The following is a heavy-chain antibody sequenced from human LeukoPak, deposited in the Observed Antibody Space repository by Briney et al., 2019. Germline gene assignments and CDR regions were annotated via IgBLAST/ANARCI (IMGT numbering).Heavy chain of an antibody. CDR3: AKDRGQIYYNYYMDV. CDR1: GFTFSTYA. Sequence: PGGSLRLSCAASGFTFSTYAISWVPQAPGKGLEGVSTLGGGGVDTYHADYVKGRFTISRDSSKNTLYLQMNSLRAEDTAVYYCAKDRGQIYYNYYMDVWGKGTTVTVSS. CDR2: LGGGGVDT. D-gene: IGHD3-10*01. J-gene: IGHJ6*03. V-gene: IGHV3-23*01.